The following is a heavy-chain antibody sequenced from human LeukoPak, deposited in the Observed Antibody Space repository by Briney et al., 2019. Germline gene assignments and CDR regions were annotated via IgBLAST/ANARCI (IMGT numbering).Heavy chain of an antibody. Sequence: GGSLRLSCAASGFIFSSYAMSWVRQAPGKGLEWVSTISGSGGSTYYADSVKGRFTISRDNSKNTLYLQMNSLRAEDTALYYCAKDGLYYCGGGTCSDSWGQGTLVTVSS. CDR1: GFIFSSYA. D-gene: IGHD2-15*01. V-gene: IGHV3-23*01. CDR2: ISGSGGST. J-gene: IGHJ4*02. CDR3: AKDGLYYCGGGTCSDS.